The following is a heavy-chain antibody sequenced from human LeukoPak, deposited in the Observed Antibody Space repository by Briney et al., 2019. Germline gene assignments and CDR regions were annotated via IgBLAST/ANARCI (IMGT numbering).Heavy chain of an antibody. CDR2: INPNSGGT. V-gene: IGHV1-2*02. D-gene: IGHD3-22*01. CDR3: ATPFQYYYDSSGSHVGGIDAFDI. Sequence: ASVKVSCKASGYTFTGYYMHWVRQAPGQGLEWMGWINPNSGGTNYAQKFQGRVTMTRDTSISTAYMELSRLRSDDTAVYYCATPFQYYYDSSGSHVGGIDAFDIWGQGTMVTVSS. CDR1: GYTFTGYY. J-gene: IGHJ3*02.